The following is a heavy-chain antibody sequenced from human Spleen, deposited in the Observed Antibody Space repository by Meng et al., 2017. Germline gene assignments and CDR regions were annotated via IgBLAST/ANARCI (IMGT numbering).Heavy chain of an antibody. CDR3: AREEYYDYVWGSYRWAFDI. Sequence: GSLRLSCAVSGYSITGSYNWGWIRQSPGKGLEWIGSIYQSGSTYYNPSLKSRVTISVDTSKNQFSLKLSSVTAADTAVYYCAREEYYDYVWGSYRWAFDIWGQGTMVTVSS. CDR1: GYSITGSYN. J-gene: IGHJ3*02. D-gene: IGHD3-16*02. V-gene: IGHV4-38-2*02. CDR2: IYQSGST.